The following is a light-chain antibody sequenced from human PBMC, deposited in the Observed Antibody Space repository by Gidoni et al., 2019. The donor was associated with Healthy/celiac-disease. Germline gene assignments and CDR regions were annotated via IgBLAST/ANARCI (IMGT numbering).Light chain of an antibody. J-gene: IGKJ1*01. Sequence: DIVMTQSPDSLAVSLGERATINCKSSQSVLYSSNNKNYLAWYQQKPGQPPKLLIYWASPRESGVPDRFSGSGSGTDFTLTISSLQAEDVAVYYCQQYYSTPPWTFGQXTKVEIK. CDR2: WAS. V-gene: IGKV4-1*01. CDR3: QQYYSTPPWT. CDR1: QSVLYSSNNKNY.